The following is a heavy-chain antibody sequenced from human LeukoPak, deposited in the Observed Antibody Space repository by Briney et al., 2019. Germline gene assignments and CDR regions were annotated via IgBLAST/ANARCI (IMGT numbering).Heavy chain of an antibody. CDR3: ASDGSYLGYFDF. J-gene: IGHJ4*02. CDR1: GGPISSSSYY. Sequence: PSETLSLTCSVSGGPISSSSYYWGWIRQPPGKGLEWIGSIYYSGSTYYNPSLKSRVTISVDTSKNQFSLKLSSVTAADTAVYYCASDGSYLGYFDFWGQGTLVTVSS. D-gene: IGHD1-26*01. V-gene: IGHV4-39*07. CDR2: IYYSGST.